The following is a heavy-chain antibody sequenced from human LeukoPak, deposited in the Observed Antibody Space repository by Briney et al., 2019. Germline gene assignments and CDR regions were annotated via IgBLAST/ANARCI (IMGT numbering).Heavy chain of an antibody. CDR2: IIPILGIA. J-gene: IGHJ4*02. CDR3: AAKQYNSGCFDY. Sequence: SVKVSCKASGGTFSSYAISWVRQAPGQGLEWMGRIIPILGIANYAQKFQGRVTITADKSTSTAYMELSSLRSEDTAVYYCAAKQYNSGCFDYWGQGTLVTVSS. V-gene: IGHV1-69*04. CDR1: GGTFSSYA. D-gene: IGHD6-19*01.